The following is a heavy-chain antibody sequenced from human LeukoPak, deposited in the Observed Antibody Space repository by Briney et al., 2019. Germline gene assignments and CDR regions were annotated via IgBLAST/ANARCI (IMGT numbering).Heavy chain of an antibody. CDR3: ARYCSGGSCYSSAFDI. D-gene: IGHD2-15*01. Sequence: SETLSLTCTVSGGSISSYYWSWIRQPPGKGLEWIGYIYDSGSTNYNPSLKSRITISVDTSKNQFSLKLSSVTAAGTAVYYWARYCSGGSCYSSAFDIWGQGTMVTVSS. V-gene: IGHV4-59*01. J-gene: IGHJ3*02. CDR1: GGSISSYY. CDR2: IYDSGST.